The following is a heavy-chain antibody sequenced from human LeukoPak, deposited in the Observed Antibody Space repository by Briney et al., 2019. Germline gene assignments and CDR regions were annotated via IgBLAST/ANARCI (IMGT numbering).Heavy chain of an antibody. Sequence: SETLSLTCTVSGASISSSIYYWAWIRQPPGKGLEWIGTFYYSGNTYYNPSLKSRVTISVDTSKNQFSLKLSSVTAADTAVYYCARGPPRQAAAGLYYFDYWGQGTLVTVSS. CDR1: GASISSSIYY. V-gene: IGHV4-39*07. J-gene: IGHJ4*02. D-gene: IGHD6-13*01. CDR3: ARGPPRQAAAGLYYFDY. CDR2: FYYSGNT.